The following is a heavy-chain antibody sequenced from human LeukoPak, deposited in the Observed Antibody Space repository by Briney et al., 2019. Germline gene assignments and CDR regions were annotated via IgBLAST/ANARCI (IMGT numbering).Heavy chain of an antibody. J-gene: IGHJ4*02. D-gene: IGHD5-12*01. Sequence: GGSLRLSCAASGFTFSSYWMHWVRQAPGKGLVWVSRINSDGSSTSYADSVKCRFTISRDSAKNTLYLQMNSLRAEDTAVYYCAVRGYSGYDTSYFDYWGQGTLVTVSS. CDR1: GFTFSSYW. CDR2: INSDGSST. V-gene: IGHV3-74*01. CDR3: AVRGYSGYDTSYFDY.